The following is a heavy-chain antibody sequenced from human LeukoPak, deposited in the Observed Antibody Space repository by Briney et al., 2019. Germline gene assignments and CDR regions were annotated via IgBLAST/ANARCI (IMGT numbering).Heavy chain of an antibody. CDR2: ISGSGGST. Sequence: PGGSLRLSCAASGFTFSSYAMSWVRQAPGKGLEWVSAISGSGGSTYYADSVKGRFTISRDNSKNTLYLQMNSLRAEDTAVYYCARRSLWFGESDFDYWGQGTLVTVSS. CDR3: ARRSLWFGESDFDY. D-gene: IGHD3-10*01. CDR1: GFTFSSYA. V-gene: IGHV3-23*01. J-gene: IGHJ4*02.